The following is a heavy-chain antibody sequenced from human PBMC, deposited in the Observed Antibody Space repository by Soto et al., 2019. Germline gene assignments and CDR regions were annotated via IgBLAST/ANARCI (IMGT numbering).Heavy chain of an antibody. D-gene: IGHD3-10*01. J-gene: IGHJ4*02. CDR2: MSGSGDT. CDR1: GFTFSNYA. V-gene: IGHV3-23*01. CDR3: AKDRGFGVASATHDS. Sequence: EIQLLESGGGLVQPGGSLRLSCEASGFTFSNYAMTCVRQAPGKGLEWVAGMSGSGDTYYADSVKGRFTSSRDNSKNTVYLQMNSLRAEDTAIYFCAKDRGFGVASATHDSWGQGTLVTVSS.